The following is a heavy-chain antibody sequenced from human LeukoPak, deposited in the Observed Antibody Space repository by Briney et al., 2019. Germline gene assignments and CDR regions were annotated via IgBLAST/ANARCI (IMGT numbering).Heavy chain of an antibody. V-gene: IGHV1-18*01. Sequence: ASVNVSCKASGYTFIDYGISWLRQAPGQGRAWMGWISAYNGVTKYAQKIQGRVTMTTDTSTSTAYMELRSLRSDDTAVYYCARSPFQHEKFDYWGQGNLVTVST. CDR3: ARSPFQHEKFDY. CDR1: GYTFIDYG. CDR2: ISAYNGVT. J-gene: IGHJ4*02.